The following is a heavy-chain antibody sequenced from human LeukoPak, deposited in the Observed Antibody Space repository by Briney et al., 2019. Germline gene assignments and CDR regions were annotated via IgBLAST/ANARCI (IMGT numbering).Heavy chain of an antibody. J-gene: IGHJ4*02. CDR1: GGSISSGSYY. CDR2: IYTSGST. V-gene: IGHV4-61*02. CDR3: ARAQPIAVAGFTHFDY. Sequence: SETLSLTCTVSGGSISSGSYYWSWIRQPAGKGLEWIGRIYTSGSTNYNPSLKSRVTISVDTSKNQFSLKLSSVTAADTAVYYCARAQPIAVAGFTHFDYWGQGTLVTVSS. D-gene: IGHD6-19*01.